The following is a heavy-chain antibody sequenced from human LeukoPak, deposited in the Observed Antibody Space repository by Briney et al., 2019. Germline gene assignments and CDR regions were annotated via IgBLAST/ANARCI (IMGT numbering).Heavy chain of an antibody. CDR2: MREDGSAI. D-gene: IGHD2-15*01. J-gene: IGHJ4*02. CDR3: ARADCSGGSCYGYFDY. CDR1: GFIFSGFS. V-gene: IGHV3-7*01. Sequence: GGSLRLSCAVSGFIFSGFSMGWVRQAPGKGLEWVANMREDGSAIFYVDSVKGRFTISRDNAKNSLFLQMNSLRAEDTAVYYCARADCSGGSCYGYFDYWGQGTLVTVSS.